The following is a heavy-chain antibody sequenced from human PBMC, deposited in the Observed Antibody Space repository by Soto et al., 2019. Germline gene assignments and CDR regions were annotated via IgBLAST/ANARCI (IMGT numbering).Heavy chain of an antibody. CDR3: ARETQYHVMVYGMDV. D-gene: IGHD2-2*01. J-gene: IGHJ6*02. CDR1: GYTFTSYG. V-gene: IGHV1-18*01. CDR2: ISAYNGNT. Sequence: APVKVSCKASGYTFTSYGISWVRQAPGQGLEWMGWISAYNGNTNYAQKLQGRVTMTTDTSTSTAYMELRSLRSDDTAVYYCARETQYHVMVYGMDVWGQGTTVTVSS.